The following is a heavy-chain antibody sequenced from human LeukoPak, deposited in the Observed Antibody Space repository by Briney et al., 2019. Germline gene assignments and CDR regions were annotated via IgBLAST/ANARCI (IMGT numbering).Heavy chain of an antibody. CDR2: ICPGDSDT. CDR3: VRPVNYGDHGDY. CDR1: GYSFSSYW. Sequence: GESLKISCKGSGYSFSSYWIGWVRQMPGKGLEWMGIICPGDSDTRYSPSFQGQVTISADKSISTAYLQWSSLRASDTAMYYCVRPVNYGDHGDYWGQGTLVTASS. V-gene: IGHV5-51*01. D-gene: IGHD4-17*01. J-gene: IGHJ4*02.